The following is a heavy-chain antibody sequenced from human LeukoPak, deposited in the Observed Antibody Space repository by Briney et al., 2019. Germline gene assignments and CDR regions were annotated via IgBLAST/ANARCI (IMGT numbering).Heavy chain of an antibody. CDR1: RGTFSSYA. CDR3: ARGSQDSSGYYYVGFDY. V-gene: IGHV1-69*05. J-gene: IGHJ4*02. Sequence: SVKVSCKASRGTFSSYAISWVRPAPGQGVEWMGGIIPIFGTANYAQKFQGRVTITTDESTSTAYMELSSLRSEDTAVYYCARGSQDSSGYYYVGFDYWGQGTLVSVSS. CDR2: IIPIFGTA. D-gene: IGHD3-22*01.